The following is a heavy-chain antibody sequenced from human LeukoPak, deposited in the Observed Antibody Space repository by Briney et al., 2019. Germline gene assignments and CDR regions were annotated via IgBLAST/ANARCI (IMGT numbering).Heavy chain of an antibody. Sequence: SETLSLTCTVSGDSISNYYWNWIRQPPGKGLEWLGYIFYSGTINYNPSLKSRVSISLDRSKNQFSLSLSSVTTADTAVYYCAREKGYGSGSSPLDSWGQGTLVIVSA. D-gene: IGHD3-10*01. J-gene: IGHJ4*02. CDR2: IFYSGTI. V-gene: IGHV4-59*01. CDR1: GDSISNYY. CDR3: AREKGYGSGSSPLDS.